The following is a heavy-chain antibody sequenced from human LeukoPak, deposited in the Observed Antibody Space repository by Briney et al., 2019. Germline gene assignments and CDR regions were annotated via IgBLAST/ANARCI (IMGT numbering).Heavy chain of an antibody. V-gene: IGHV3-21*01. CDR1: GFTFSSYG. J-gene: IGHJ4*02. D-gene: IGHD3-3*01. Sequence: GGSLRLSCAASGFTFSSYGMTWVRQAPGKGLEWVSTITYSGGSTYYADSVKGRFTISRDNAKNSLYLQMSSLRAEDTAVYYCARDSEPDFWSGYYCLDYWGQGTLVTVSS. CDR3: ARDSEPDFWSGYYCLDY. CDR2: ITYSGGST.